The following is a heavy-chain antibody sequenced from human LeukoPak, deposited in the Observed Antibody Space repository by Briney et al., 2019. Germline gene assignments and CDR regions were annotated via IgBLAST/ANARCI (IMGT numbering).Heavy chain of an antibody. J-gene: IGHJ6*02. CDR3: ARTQYNDSPRAYGMDV. CDR2: SYYTGRT. V-gene: IGHV4-59*08. Sequence: SETLSLTCTVSGGSISSYYWSRIRQPPGKGLEWIGNSYYTGRTNYNPSLKSRVTISLDTSKNQFSLRLSSVIAADTAVYYCARTQYNDSPRAYGMDVWGQGTTVTVSS. D-gene: IGHD1-1*01. CDR1: GGSISSYY.